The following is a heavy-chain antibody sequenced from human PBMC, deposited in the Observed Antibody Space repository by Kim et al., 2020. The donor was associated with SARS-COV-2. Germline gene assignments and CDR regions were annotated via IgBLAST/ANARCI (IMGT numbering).Heavy chain of an antibody. CDR2: FIPFYGAA. J-gene: IGHJ4*02. D-gene: IGHD2-21*02. CDR3: ARGPTTTVVTQPFDF. Sequence: SVKVSCKVSGGTFSSSAITWVRQAPGHGLEWMGGFIPFYGAATYAQDFQGRVTISADVSTTTAYMELRSLRPDDTAVYFCARGPTTTVVTQPFDFWGQGTLVTVSS. CDR1: GGTFSSSA. V-gene: IGHV1-69*13.